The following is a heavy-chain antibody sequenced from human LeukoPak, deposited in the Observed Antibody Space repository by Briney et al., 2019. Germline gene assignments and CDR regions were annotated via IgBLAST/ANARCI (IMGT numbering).Heavy chain of an antibody. CDR3: AKSHCGSFSCSRAES. CDR1: GFTFSSYG. Sequence: PGGSLRLSCAASGFTFSSYGTSWVRQAPGKGLEWVSAMSGGGGSTFYADSVKGRFTISRDNSKNTLYLQMNSLRDEDTAVYYCAKSHCGSFSCSRAESWGQGTLVTVSS. J-gene: IGHJ5*02. V-gene: IGHV3-23*01. CDR2: MSGGGGST. D-gene: IGHD2-2*01.